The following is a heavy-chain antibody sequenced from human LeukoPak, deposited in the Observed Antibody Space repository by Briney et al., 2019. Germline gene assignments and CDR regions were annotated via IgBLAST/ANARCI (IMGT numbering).Heavy chain of an antibody. D-gene: IGHD4-17*01. V-gene: IGHV3-21*01. CDR2: ISSSSSYI. Sequence: GGFLRLSCAASGFTFSSYSMNWVRQAPGKGLEWVSSISSSSSYIYYADSVKGRFTISRDNAKNSLYLQMNSLRAEDTAVYYCARDLQRDYGEPDYYYYGMDVWGQGTTVTVSS. CDR3: ARDLQRDYGEPDYYYYGMDV. CDR1: GFTFSSYS. J-gene: IGHJ6*02.